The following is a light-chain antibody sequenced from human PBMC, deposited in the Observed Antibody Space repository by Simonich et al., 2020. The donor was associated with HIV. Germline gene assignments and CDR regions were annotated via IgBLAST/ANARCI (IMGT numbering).Light chain of an antibody. CDR1: QSVSSSY. CDR3: QQYGSSFT. J-gene: IGKJ3*01. CDR2: GAS. Sequence: EIVLTQSPGTLSLSPGERPPLPCRPSQSVSSSYLAWYQQKPGQAPRLLIYGASSRATGIPDRFSGSGSGTDFTLTISRLEPEDFAVYYCQQYGSSFTFGPGTKVDIK. V-gene: IGKV3-20*01.